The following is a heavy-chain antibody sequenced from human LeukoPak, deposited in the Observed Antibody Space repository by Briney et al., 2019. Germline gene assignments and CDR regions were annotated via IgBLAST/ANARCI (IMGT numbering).Heavy chain of an antibody. CDR1: GFTVSSNY. CDR3: ARGGGLAYCGGDCPKYFQH. J-gene: IGHJ1*01. V-gene: IGHV3-53*01. CDR2: IYSGGST. Sequence: PGGSLRLSCAASGFTVSSNYMSWVRQAPGKGLEWVSVIYSGGSTYYADSVKGRFTISRDNSKNTLYPQMNSLRAEDTAVYYCARGGGLAYCGGDCPKYFQHWGQGTLVTVSS. D-gene: IGHD2-21*01.